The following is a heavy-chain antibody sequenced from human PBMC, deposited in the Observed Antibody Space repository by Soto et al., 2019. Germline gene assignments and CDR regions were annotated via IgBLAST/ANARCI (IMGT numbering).Heavy chain of an antibody. J-gene: IGHJ1*01. D-gene: IGHD3-22*01. CDR1: GGSISSGGYY. V-gene: IGHV4-31*03. Sequence: QVQLQESGPGLVKPSQTLSLTCTVSGGSISSGGYYWSWIRQHPGKGLEWIGYIYYSGSTYYNPSLESRVTIAVDTSNNLFSLKLSSVTAADTAVYYCAREDHDSSGYYFQHWFQGTLVTVSS. CDR2: IYYSGST. CDR3: AREDHDSSGYYFQH.